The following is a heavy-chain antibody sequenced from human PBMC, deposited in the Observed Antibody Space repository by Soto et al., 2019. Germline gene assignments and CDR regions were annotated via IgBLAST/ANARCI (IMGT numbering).Heavy chain of an antibody. CDR2: IKSKTDGGKT. Sequence: GGSLRLSCAASGFTFSNAWMNWVRQAPGKGLEWVGRIKSKTDGGKTDYAAPVKGRFTISRDDSKNTLYLQMNSLKTEDTAVYYCTTLGYCSGGSCYWTYGMDVWGQGTTVTVSS. D-gene: IGHD2-15*01. J-gene: IGHJ6*02. CDR1: GFTFSNAW. CDR3: TTLGYCSGGSCYWTYGMDV. V-gene: IGHV3-15*07.